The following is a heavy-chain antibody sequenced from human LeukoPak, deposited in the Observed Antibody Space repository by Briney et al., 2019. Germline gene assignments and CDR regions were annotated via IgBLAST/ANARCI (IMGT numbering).Heavy chain of an antibody. CDR3: ARNEWELLAYFDY. D-gene: IGHD1-26*01. CDR1: GGSISSYY. J-gene: IGHJ4*02. V-gene: IGHV4-59*08. Sequence: PSETLSLTCTVSGGSISSYYWGWIRQPPGKGLEWIGYIYYSGSTNYNPSLKSRVTISVDTSKNQFSLKLSSVTAADTAVYYCARNEWELLAYFDYWGQGTLVTVSS. CDR2: IYYSGST.